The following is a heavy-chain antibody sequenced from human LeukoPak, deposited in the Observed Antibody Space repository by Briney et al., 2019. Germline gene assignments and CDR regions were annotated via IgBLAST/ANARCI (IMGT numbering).Heavy chain of an antibody. J-gene: IGHJ4*02. CDR3: ARDFVRYTYRHEY. Sequence: ASVKVSCKASGYAFTGYYMHWVRQAPGQGLEWMGWINPNSGGTNYAQNFQGRVTMTRDTSISTAYMELRWLISDDTAIYYCARDFVRYTYRHEYWGQGTMVTVSS. V-gene: IGHV1-2*02. CDR1: GYAFTGYY. CDR2: INPNSGGT. D-gene: IGHD5-18*01.